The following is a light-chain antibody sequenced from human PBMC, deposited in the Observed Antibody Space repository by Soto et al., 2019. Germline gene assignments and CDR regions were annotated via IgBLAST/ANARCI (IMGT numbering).Light chain of an antibody. CDR2: GAS. Sequence: EIVLTQSPGPLSLSPGERATLSCRASQSVSNNYLAWYQQKPGQAPRLLIYGASNRATGIPDRFSGSGSGTDFTLTISRLEPEDFAVYYCQQSGTSPPVAFGGGTKVDI. V-gene: IGKV3-20*01. CDR1: QSVSNNY. J-gene: IGKJ4*01. CDR3: QQSGTSPPVA.